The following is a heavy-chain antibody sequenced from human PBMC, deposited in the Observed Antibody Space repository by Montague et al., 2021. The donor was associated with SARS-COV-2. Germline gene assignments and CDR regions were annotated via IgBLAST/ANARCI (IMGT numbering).Heavy chain of an antibody. Sequence: TLSLTCTVSGGFISSGSYYWSWIRQPAGKGLEWIGRIYTSGSTNYNPSLKSRVTISVDTSKNQFSLKLSSVTAADTAVYYCARLLRWGLIATEYYFDYWGQGTLVTVSS. CDR3: ARLLRWGLIATEYYFDY. V-gene: IGHV4-61*02. D-gene: IGHD6-25*01. J-gene: IGHJ4*02. CDR2: IYTSGST. CDR1: GGFISSGSYY.